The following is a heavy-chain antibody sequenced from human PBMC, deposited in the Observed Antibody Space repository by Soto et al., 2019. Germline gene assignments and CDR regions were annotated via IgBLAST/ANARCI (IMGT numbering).Heavy chain of an antibody. Sequence: PSETLSLTCTVSGGSVSSGSYYWSWIRQPPGKGLEWIGYIYYSGSTNYNPSLKSRVTISVDTSKNQFSLKLSSVTAADTAVYYCARIKLRFLEWFGMDVWGQGTTVTVS. D-gene: IGHD3-3*01. CDR1: GGSVSSGSYY. CDR2: IYYSGST. V-gene: IGHV4-61*01. J-gene: IGHJ6*02. CDR3: ARIKLRFLEWFGMDV.